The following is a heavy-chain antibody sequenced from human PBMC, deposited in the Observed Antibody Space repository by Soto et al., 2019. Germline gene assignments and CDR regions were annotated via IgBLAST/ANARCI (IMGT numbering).Heavy chain of an antibody. CDR3: AKDPFIRSWTKYLHY. D-gene: IGHD6-13*01. J-gene: IGHJ4*02. CDR1: GFTFSSYA. V-gene: IGHV3-23*01. Sequence: EVQLLESGGGLVQPGGSLRLSCAASGFTFSSYAMSWVRQAPGKGLEWVSAISGSGGSTYYADSVKGRFTITRDNAKNTLYLQMTSLRAEDTAVYYCAKDPFIRSWTKYLHYWGQGTLVTVSS. CDR2: ISGSGGST.